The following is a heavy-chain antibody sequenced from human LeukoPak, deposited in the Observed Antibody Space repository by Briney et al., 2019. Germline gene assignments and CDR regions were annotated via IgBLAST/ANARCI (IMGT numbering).Heavy chain of an antibody. CDR2: ISAYNGNT. CDR1: GYTFTSYG. V-gene: IGHV1-18*01. Sequence: REASVKVSCKASGYTFTSYGISWVRQAPGQGLEAMGWISAYNGNTNYAQKLQRRVTMTTDTSTSTAYMGLRSLRSDDAAVYYCARDRPSDYYGMDVWGQGTTVTVSS. CDR3: ARDRPSDYYGMDV. J-gene: IGHJ6*02.